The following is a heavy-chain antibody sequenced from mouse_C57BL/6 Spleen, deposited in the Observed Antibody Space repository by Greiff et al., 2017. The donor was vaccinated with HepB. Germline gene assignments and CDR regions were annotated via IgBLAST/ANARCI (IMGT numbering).Heavy chain of an antibody. V-gene: IGHV1-7*01. J-gene: IGHJ2*01. Sequence: QVQLKESGAELAKPGASVKLSCKASGYTFTSYWMHWVKQSPGQGLEWIGYINPSSGYTKYNQKFKDKATLTADKSSSTAYMQLSSLTYEDSAVYYCAKESQTDYFDYWGQGTTLTVSS. CDR3: AKESQTDYFDY. CDR2: INPSSGYT. CDR1: GYTFTSYW.